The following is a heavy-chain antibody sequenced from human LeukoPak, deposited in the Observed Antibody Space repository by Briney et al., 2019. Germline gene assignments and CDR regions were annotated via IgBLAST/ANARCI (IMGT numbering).Heavy chain of an antibody. D-gene: IGHD2-21*02. CDR2: IYYSGST. J-gene: IGHJ4*02. CDR1: GGSISSSSYY. CDR3: ARQVTVGSFFDY. Sequence: SETLSLTCTVSGGSISSSSYYWGWIRQPPGKGLEWIGSIYYSGSTYYNPSLKSRVTISVDTSKNQFSLKLSSVTAADTAVYYCARQVTVGSFFDYWGRGTLVTVSS. V-gene: IGHV4-39*01.